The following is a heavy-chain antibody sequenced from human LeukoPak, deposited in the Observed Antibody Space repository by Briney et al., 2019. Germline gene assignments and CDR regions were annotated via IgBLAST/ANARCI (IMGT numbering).Heavy chain of an antibody. D-gene: IGHD3-22*01. Sequence: PSETLSLTCAVSGYSISSGYYWGWIRQPPGKGQEWIGSIYHSGSTYYNPSLKSRVTISVDTSKNQFSLKLSSVTAADTAVYYCARRSITMLLVEGYFDYWGQGTLVTVSS. J-gene: IGHJ4*02. CDR1: GYSISSGYY. CDR2: IYHSGST. CDR3: ARRSITMLLVEGYFDY. V-gene: IGHV4-38-2*01.